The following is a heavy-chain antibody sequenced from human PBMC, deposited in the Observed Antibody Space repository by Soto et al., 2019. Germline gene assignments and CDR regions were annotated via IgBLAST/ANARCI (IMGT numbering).Heavy chain of an antibody. Sequence: EVQLVESGGGLVEPGGSLRLSCAASGFTFTNAWLNWVRQAPGKGLEWVGRIKSKTDGGTTDYAAPVKGRFTISRDDSENTVYLQMNSLKTEDTDVYYCDADLPDWGAYAFDYWGQGTLVTVSS. CDR1: GFTFTNAW. D-gene: IGHD3-16*01. J-gene: IGHJ4*02. V-gene: IGHV3-15*07. CDR3: DADLPDWGAYAFDY. CDR2: IKSKTDGGTT.